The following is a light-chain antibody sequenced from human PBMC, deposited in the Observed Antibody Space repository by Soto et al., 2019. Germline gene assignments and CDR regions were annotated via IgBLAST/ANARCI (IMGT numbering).Light chain of an antibody. Sequence: IVITHSAASLSFSPGERATLSCRASQNVNSNLAWYQQKPGQAPRFLIYVASTRANGIPARFSGSGSGTEFTLTITSLQSEDFEVYSCNHYNKWPRKIGKGNXVDIK. CDR1: QNVNSN. J-gene: IGKJ1*01. CDR2: VAS. V-gene: IGKV3-15*01. CDR3: NHYNKWPRK.